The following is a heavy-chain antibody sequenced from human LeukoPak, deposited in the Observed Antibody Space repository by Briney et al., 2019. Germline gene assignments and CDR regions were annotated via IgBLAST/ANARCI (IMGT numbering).Heavy chain of an antibody. V-gene: IGHV3-23*01. CDR3: AKDIGSYYDY. D-gene: IGHD3-10*01. Sequence: GGSLRLSCAASGFTFSSYAMSWVRQAPGKGLEWVSSISATDGTTNYADSVKGRFTISRDNSKNTLYLEMNSLRAEDTAVYYCAKDIGSYYDYWGQGILVTVSS. J-gene: IGHJ4*02. CDR1: GFTFSSYA. CDR2: ISATDGTT.